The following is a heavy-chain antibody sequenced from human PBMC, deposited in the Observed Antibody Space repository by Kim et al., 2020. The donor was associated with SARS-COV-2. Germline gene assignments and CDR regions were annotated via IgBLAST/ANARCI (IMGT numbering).Heavy chain of an antibody. Sequence: ASVKVSCKTSGYTFTDYYMQWVRQAPGQGFEWMGRINPNSGGTNYAQKFQGRVTMTRDTSSSTAYMELRRLTSDDTAVYYCARGIYGSGIADAFDIWGQGTMVTVSS. D-gene: IGHD3-10*01. CDR1: GYTFTDYY. V-gene: IGHV1-2*06. CDR3: ARGIYGSGIADAFDI. J-gene: IGHJ3*02. CDR2: INPNSGGT.